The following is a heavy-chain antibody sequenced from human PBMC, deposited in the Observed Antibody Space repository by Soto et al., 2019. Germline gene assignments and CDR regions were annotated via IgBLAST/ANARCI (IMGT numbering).Heavy chain of an antibody. CDR3: SRDRGLRLGGMDV. Sequence: SETLSLTCTVSGGSISSGDYYWSWIRQPPGKGLEWIGYIYYSGSTYYNPSLKSRVTISVDTSRNQFSLKLSSVTAADTAVYYFSRDRGLRLGGMDVWGQGTTVTVSS. V-gene: IGHV4-30-4*01. CDR2: IYYSGST. J-gene: IGHJ6*02. CDR1: GGSISSGDYY. D-gene: IGHD3-16*01.